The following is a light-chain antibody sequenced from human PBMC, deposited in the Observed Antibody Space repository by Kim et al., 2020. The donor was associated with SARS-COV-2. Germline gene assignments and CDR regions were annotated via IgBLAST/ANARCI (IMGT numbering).Light chain of an antibody. CDR1: NSHIGSNP. V-gene: IGLV1-44*01. CDR3: AVWDDSLNGRV. J-gene: IGLJ3*02. CDR2: SND. Sequence: GQRVTISCSGINSHIGSNPIIWYQQAPGAAPKLLIYSNDQRPSGVPARFSGSKSGASASLAISGLQSEDEADYYCAVWDDSLNGRVFGGGTQLTVL.